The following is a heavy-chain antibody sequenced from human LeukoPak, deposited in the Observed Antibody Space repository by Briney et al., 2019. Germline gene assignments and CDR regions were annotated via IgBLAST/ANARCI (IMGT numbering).Heavy chain of an antibody. CDR3: ARGRGDSSSWYFDY. V-gene: IGHV3-7*03. Sequence: GGSLRLSCAASGFTFSNYWINWVRQAPGKGLEWVANIKQDGSEKYYVDSVKGRFTISRDNAKNSLYLQMNSLRAEDTAVYYCARGRGDSSSWYFDYWGQGTLVIVSS. CDR2: IKQDGSEK. CDR1: GFTFSNYW. J-gene: IGHJ4*02. D-gene: IGHD6-13*01.